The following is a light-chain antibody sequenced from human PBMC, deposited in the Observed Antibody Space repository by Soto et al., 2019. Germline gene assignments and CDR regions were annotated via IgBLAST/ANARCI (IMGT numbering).Light chain of an antibody. J-gene: IGKJ2*01. CDR3: QQYGTSPRT. Sequence: ESVLTPSPGTLSLSPGERATLSCRASQSVSSSYLVWYQQKPGQAPRLLIYGASSRATGIPDRFSGSGSGKDFTLTITRREAEDFAVYYCQQYGTSPRTFGQGTKLEIK. V-gene: IGKV3-20*01. CDR2: GAS. CDR1: QSVSSSY.